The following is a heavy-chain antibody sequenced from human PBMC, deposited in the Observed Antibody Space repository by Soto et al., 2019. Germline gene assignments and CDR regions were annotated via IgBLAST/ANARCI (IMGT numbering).Heavy chain of an antibody. Sequence: GGSLRLSCAASGFTFSGYEMNWVRQAPGKGLEWVSYISGSGSTIYYADSVKGRFTISRDNAKKSLYLQMDSLRAEDTGVYYCATGGIYYEAWGQGTLVTVSS. CDR3: ATGGIYYEA. J-gene: IGHJ5*02. V-gene: IGHV3-48*03. CDR1: GFTFSGYE. CDR2: ISGSGSTI. D-gene: IGHD1-26*01.